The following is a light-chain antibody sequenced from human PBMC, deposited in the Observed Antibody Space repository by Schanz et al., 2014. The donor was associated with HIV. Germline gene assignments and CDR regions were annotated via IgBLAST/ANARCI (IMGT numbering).Light chain of an antibody. Sequence: EIVLTQSPGSLSLSPGGRATLSCGASQRLSSSYLAWYQQKRDQPPRLVIYATSTRAAGIPDRFSGTGSGXDFTLTISSLEPEDFAVYFCQYFGNSGGTFGGGTKVEIK. CDR3: QYFGNSGGT. V-gene: IGKV3-20*01. CDR2: ATS. J-gene: IGKJ4*01. CDR1: QRLSSSY.